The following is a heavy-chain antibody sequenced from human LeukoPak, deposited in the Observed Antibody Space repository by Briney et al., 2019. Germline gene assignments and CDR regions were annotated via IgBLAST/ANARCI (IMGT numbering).Heavy chain of an antibody. D-gene: IGHD3-10*01. V-gene: IGHV3-20*04. Sequence: GGSLRLSCAASGFTFDDYGMTWVRQPPGKGLEWVSSINWNGGSTGYADSVMGRFTISRDSAKNSLYLQMNSLTPEDTALYFCARDDGSGSGEYWGQGTLVTVSS. CDR2: INWNGGST. CDR3: ARDDGSGSGEY. CDR1: GFTFDDYG. J-gene: IGHJ4*02.